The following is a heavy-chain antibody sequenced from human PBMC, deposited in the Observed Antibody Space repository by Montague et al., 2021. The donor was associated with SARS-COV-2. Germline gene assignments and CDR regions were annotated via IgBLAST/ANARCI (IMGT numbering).Heavy chain of an antibody. CDR1: GGSFSGYD. CDR2: INQSGSA. D-gene: IGHD2-21*01. J-gene: IGHJ5*01. CDR3: AGGLMGINMVVVILTGAYTWLDS. Sequence: SETLSLTCAVYGGSFSGYDWTWIRQSPGKGLEWIGEINQSGSAKYKPSLKSRVTISVDTSKNQFSLKLSSVTAADTAVYYCAGGLMGINMVVVILTGAYTWLDSWGQGTLVTVSP. V-gene: IGHV4-34*01.